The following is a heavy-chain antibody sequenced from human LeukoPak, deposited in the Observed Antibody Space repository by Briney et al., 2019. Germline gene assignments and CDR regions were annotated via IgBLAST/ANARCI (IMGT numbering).Heavy chain of an antibody. J-gene: IGHJ3*02. V-gene: IGHV3-72*01. CDR1: GFTFSDYI. D-gene: IGHD3-16*01. Sequence: GGSLRLSCAASGFTFSDYILDWVRQAPGKGLEWVGRIRRGANSYTTEYAASVKGRFTISGDDSKNSLYLHMNSLRTEDTAVYHCSRDGGEGGNSAFDIWGQGTMVTVSS. CDR2: IRRGANSYTT. CDR3: SRDGGEGGNSAFDI.